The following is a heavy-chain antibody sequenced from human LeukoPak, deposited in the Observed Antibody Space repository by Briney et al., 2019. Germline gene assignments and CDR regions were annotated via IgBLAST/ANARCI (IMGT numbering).Heavy chain of an antibody. CDR3: ARRLRFDY. V-gene: IGHV3-48*03. J-gene: IGHJ4*02. CDR1: GFTFSSYE. Sequence: QPGGSLRLSCAASGFTFSSYEMNWVRQAPGKGLEWVSYISSSGSTTYYADSVKGRFTISRDNAKNSLYLQMNSLRAEDTAVYYCARRLRFDYWGRGTLVTVSS. CDR2: ISSSGSTT. D-gene: IGHD4-17*01.